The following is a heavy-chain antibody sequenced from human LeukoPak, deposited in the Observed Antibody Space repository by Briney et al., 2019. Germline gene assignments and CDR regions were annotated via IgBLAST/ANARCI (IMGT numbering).Heavy chain of an antibody. CDR3: AKDQSQ. V-gene: IGHV3-30*18. J-gene: IGHJ4*02. Sequence: GGSLRLSCAASGFTFSSCGMQWVRQAPGKGLEWVAVISFDGSDKYYADSVKGRFTISRDNSKNTLYLQINSLRPEDTAVYYCAKDQSQWGQGTLVIVSS. CDR1: GFTFSSCG. CDR2: ISFDGSDK.